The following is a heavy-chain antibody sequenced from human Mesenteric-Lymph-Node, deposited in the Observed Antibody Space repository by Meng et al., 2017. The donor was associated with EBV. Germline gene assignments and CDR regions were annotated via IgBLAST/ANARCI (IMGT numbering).Heavy chain of an antibody. Sequence: VPLLESGPGMVKPPEAPALPCAVSGDSRSGHSWSVVRQSPGKGLEWIARSYSSGSTTYHPSLKPRVPISVDTSRNQFSLKLTSVTAADTATYYCAREGGHSYGLFLDNWGQGTLVTVSS. CDR3: AREGGHSYGLFLDN. D-gene: IGHD5-18*01. CDR2: SYSSGST. V-gene: IGHV4-59*11. J-gene: IGHJ4*02. CDR1: GDSRSGHS.